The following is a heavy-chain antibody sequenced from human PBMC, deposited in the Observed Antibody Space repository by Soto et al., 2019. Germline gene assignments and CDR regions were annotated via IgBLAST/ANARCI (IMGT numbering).Heavy chain of an antibody. V-gene: IGHV3-30*18. J-gene: IGHJ6*02. D-gene: IGHD3-3*01. Sequence: ESGGGVVQPGRSLRLSCAASGFTFSSYGMHWVRQAPGKGLEWVAVISYDGSNKYYADSVKGRFTISRDNSKNTLYLQMNSLRAEDTAVYYCAKEGSYYDFWSGYYNYYYYGMDVWGQGTTVTVSS. CDR1: GFTFSSYG. CDR2: ISYDGSNK. CDR3: AKEGSYYDFWSGYYNYYYYGMDV.